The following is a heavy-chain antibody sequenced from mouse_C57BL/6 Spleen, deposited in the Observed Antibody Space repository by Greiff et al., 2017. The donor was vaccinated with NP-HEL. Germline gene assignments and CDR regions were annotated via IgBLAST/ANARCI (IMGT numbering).Heavy chain of an antibody. V-gene: IGHV1-61*01. J-gene: IGHJ2*01. Sequence: QVQLQQPGAELVRPGSSVKLSCKASGYTFTSYWMDWVKQRPGQGLEWIGNIYPSDSETHYNQKFKDKATLTVDKSSSTAYLQLSSLTSADSAVYYCAVSRGITTVVGGDYWGQGTTLTVSS. CDR1: GYTFTSYW. CDR2: IYPSDSET. CDR3: AVSRGITTVVGGDY. D-gene: IGHD1-1*01.